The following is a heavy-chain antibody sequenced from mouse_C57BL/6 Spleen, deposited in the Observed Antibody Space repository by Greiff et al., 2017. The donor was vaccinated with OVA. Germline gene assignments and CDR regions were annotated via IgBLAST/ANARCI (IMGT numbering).Heavy chain of an antibody. CDR2: IWSGGST. D-gene: IGHD1-1*01. V-gene: IGHV2-2*01. Sequence: VQLQQSGPGLVQPSQSLSITCTVSGFSLTSYGVHWVRQSPGKGLEWLGVIWSGGSTDYNAAFISRLSISKDNSKSQVFFKMNSLQADDTAIYYCARNKDYGSPAWFAYWGQGTLVTVSA. CDR3: ARNKDYGSPAWFAY. J-gene: IGHJ3*01. CDR1: GFSLTSYG.